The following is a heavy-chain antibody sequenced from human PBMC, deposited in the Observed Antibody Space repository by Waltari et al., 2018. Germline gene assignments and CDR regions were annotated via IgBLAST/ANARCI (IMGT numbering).Heavy chain of an antibody. V-gene: IGHV1-69-2*01. Sequence: EVQLVQSGAEVKKPGATVKISCKASGYTFTDYYMHWVQQAPGQGLGWMGRVDPEDGETIYAEKFQGKVTITADTSTDTAYMELSSLRSEDTAVYYCATGGSIFGVVIMWGGVDFDYWGQGTLVTVSS. D-gene: IGHD3-3*01. CDR2: VDPEDGET. CDR1: GYTFTDYY. CDR3: ATGGSIFGVVIMWGGVDFDY. J-gene: IGHJ4*02.